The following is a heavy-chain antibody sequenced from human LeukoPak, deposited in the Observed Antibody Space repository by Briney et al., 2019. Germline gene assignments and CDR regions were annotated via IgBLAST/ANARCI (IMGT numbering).Heavy chain of an antibody. CDR1: GGSISSGSFY. CDR2: IYYTRST. J-gene: IGHJ2*01. CDR3: ARGVTMIVVVIHDWYFDL. D-gene: IGHD3-22*01. Sequence: PSETLSLTCTVSGGSISSGSFYWGWIRQPPGKGLEWIGSIYYTRSTYYNPSLKSRVTISVDTSKNQFSLKLTSVTAADTAVYYCARGVTMIVVVIHDWYFDLWGRGTLVTVSS. V-gene: IGHV4-39*01.